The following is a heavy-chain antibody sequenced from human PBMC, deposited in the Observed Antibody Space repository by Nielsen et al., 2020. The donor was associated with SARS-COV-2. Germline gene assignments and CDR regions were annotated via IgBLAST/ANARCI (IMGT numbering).Heavy chain of an antibody. Sequence: SETLSLTCTVSGGSISSGDYYWSWIRQPPGKGLEWIGYIYYSGSTNYNPSLKSRVTISVDTSKNQFSLKLSSVTAADTAVYYCARGSYGYLIDYWGQGTLVTVSS. CDR3: ARGSYGYLIDY. V-gene: IGHV4-61*08. D-gene: IGHD5-18*01. J-gene: IGHJ4*02. CDR2: IYYSGST. CDR1: GGSISSGDYY.